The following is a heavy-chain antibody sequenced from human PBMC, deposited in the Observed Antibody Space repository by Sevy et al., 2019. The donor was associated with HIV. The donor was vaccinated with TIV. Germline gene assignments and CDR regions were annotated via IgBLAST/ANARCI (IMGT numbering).Heavy chain of an antibody. J-gene: IGHJ3*02. D-gene: IGHD3-22*01. CDR3: AKDKAPRDSSGYYPDAFDI. CDR2: ISWNSGSI. CDR1: GFTFDDYA. V-gene: IGHV3-9*01. Sequence: GGSLRLSCAASGFTFDDYAMHWVRQAPGKGLEWVSGISWNSGSIGYADSVKGRFTISRDNAKNSLYLQMNSLRAEDTALYYCAKDKAPRDSSGYYPDAFDIWGQGTMVTVSS.